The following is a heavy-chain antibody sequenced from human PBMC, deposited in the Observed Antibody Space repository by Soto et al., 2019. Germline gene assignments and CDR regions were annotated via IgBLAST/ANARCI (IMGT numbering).Heavy chain of an antibody. CDR2: TYYRSNWRH. CDR3: ERGVAGSGLGV. Sequence: SHTLSLTCAISGDSVSSNTAAWNWIRSSPSRGLEWLGRTYYRSNWRHDYAVSVKSRITVNPDTSKNHFSLQLNSVTPDDTAVYFCERGVAGSGLGVWGQGPLGTVSS. V-gene: IGHV6-1*01. J-gene: IGHJ4*02. CDR1: GDSVSSNTAA. D-gene: IGHD6-19*01.